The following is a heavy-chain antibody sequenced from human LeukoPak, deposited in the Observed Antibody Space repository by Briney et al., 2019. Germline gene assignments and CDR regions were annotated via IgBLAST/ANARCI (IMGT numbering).Heavy chain of an antibody. D-gene: IGHD2-2*02. CDR2: IYHSGST. Sequence: XXSXXWVRQPXGTGLEWIGYIYHSGSTYYNPSLKSRVTISVDRSKNQFSLKLSSVTAADTAVYYCASSLCSSTSCYTGVAFDIWGQGTMVTVSS. V-gene: IGHV4-30-2*01. CDR1: XXS. J-gene: IGHJ3*02. CDR3: ASSLCSSTSCYTGVAFDI.